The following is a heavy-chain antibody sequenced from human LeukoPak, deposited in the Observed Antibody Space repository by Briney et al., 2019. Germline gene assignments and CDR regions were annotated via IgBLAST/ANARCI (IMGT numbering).Heavy chain of an antibody. V-gene: IGHV3-11*01. CDR3: ARDWGTAAARTSLFDY. Sequence: GGSLRLSCAASGFTFSDYYMSWIRQAPGKGLEWVSYISSSSSLICYADSVKGRFTISRDNARNSLYLQMNSLRAEDTAVYYCARDWGTAAARTSLFDYWGQGTLVTVSS. CDR2: ISSSSSLI. D-gene: IGHD6-13*01. CDR1: GFTFSDYY. J-gene: IGHJ4*02.